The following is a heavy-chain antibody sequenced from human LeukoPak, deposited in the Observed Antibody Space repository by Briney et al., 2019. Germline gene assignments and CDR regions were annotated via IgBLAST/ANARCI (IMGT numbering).Heavy chain of an antibody. CDR1: GFTFSSYG. CDR3: AKALHYGDQYFDY. CDR2: IWYDGSNK. Sequence: VRSLRLSCAASGFTFSSYGMHWVRQAPGKGLEWVAVIWYDGSNKYYADSVKGRFTISRDNSKNTLYLQMNSLRAEDTAVYYCAKALHYGDQYFDYWGQGTLVTVSS. D-gene: IGHD4-17*01. V-gene: IGHV3-33*06. J-gene: IGHJ4*02.